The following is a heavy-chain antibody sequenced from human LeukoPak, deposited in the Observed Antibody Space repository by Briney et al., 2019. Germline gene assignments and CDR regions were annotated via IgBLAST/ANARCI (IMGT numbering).Heavy chain of an antibody. V-gene: IGHV3-33*01. CDR2: IWDDGGSK. J-gene: IGHJ4*02. Sequence: GRSLRLSCVASGFTFSNSGMHWVRQAPGKGLEWVAIIWDDGGSKYYADSVKGRFTISRDNSVNTLYLQMHSLRAEDTAVYYCARDLEGVGATQGFDYWGQGTLVTVSS. D-gene: IGHD1-26*01. CDR3: ARDLEGVGATQGFDY. CDR1: GFTFSNSG.